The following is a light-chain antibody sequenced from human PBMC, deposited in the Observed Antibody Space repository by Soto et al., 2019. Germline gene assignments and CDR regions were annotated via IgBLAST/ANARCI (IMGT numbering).Light chain of an antibody. CDR2: TNI. CDR3: QSYDRSLSAYV. V-gene: IGLV1-40*01. CDR1: NSNIGAGYD. Sequence: QSVLTQPSSVSGAPGQRVTISCTGSNSNIGAGYDVHWYQQLPGTAPKLLVYTNIHRHSGIPDRFSGSKAGTSASLAITGLQAEDEADYYCQSYDRSLSAYVFGTGTKVTVL. J-gene: IGLJ1*01.